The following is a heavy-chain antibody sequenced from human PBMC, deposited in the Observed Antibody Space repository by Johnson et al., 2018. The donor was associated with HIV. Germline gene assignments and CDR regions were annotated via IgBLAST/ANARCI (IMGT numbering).Heavy chain of an antibody. D-gene: IGHD2-15*01. CDR1: GFTFSNYW. J-gene: IGHJ3*02. Sequence: MLLVESGGALVQPGDSLGLSCAVSGFTFSNYWMSWVRQAPGKGLEWVANIKEDGSEKNYVDSVRGRVTITSDNVKNFLYLQMNTLRVEDTAVYYCARVHIYCSGGSCYHLEHPFIWGQVTMVIVSS. CDR2: IKEDGSEK. V-gene: IGHV3-7*01. CDR3: ARVHIYCSGGSCYHLEHPFI.